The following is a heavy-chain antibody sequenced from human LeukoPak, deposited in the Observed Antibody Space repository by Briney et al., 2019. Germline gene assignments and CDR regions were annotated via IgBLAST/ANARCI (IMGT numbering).Heavy chain of an antibody. J-gene: IGHJ4*02. CDR1: GITFSNYA. V-gene: IGHV3-23*01. CDR2: ISGSGGNT. D-gene: IGHD2-2*01. Sequence: GRSLRLSCAASGITFSNYAMSWVRQAPGKGLEWVSAISGSGGNTYYADSVKGRFTISRDNSKNTLFLQMNSLRAEDTAVYYCAKEAQGCSITSCYFDSWGQGTLVTVSS. CDR3: AKEAQGCSITSCYFDS.